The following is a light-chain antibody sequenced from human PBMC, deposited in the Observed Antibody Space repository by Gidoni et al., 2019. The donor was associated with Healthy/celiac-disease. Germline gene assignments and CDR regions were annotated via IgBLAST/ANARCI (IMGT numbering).Light chain of an antibody. CDR1: QSISSY. J-gene: IGKJ1*01. V-gene: IGKV1-39*01. CDR2: AAS. Sequence: DIQMTQSPSSLSASVGDRVTITCRASQSISSYLNWYQQNPGKAPKLLIYAASSLQSGVPSRFSGSGSGTDFTLTISSLQPEDFATYYCQQSYSTLWTFXQXTKVEIK. CDR3: QQSYSTLWT.